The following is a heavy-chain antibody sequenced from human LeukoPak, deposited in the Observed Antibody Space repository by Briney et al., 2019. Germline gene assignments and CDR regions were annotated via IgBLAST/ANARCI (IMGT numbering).Heavy chain of an antibody. CDR3: AKSPQDYDSSGYYPESCLDY. J-gene: IGHJ4*02. CDR2: ISGSGGST. Sequence: PGGSLRLSCAASGFTFSSYAMSWVRQAPGKGLEWVSAISGSGGSTYYADSVKGRFTISRDNSKNTLYLQMNSLRAEDTAVYYCAKSPQDYDSSGYYPESCLDYWGQGTLVTVSS. D-gene: IGHD3-22*01. CDR1: GFTFSSYA. V-gene: IGHV3-23*01.